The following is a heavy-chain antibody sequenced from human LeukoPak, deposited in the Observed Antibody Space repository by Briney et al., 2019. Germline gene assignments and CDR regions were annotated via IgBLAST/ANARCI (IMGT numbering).Heavy chain of an antibody. CDR1: GGSLSSGGYY. CDR3: AREDSRSSPGNWFDP. V-gene: IGHV4-31*03. Sequence: PSETLSLTCTVSGGSLSSGGYYWSWIRLHPGKGLEWIGYIYYSGSTYYNLSLKSRVTISVDTSKNQFSLKLSSVTAADTAVYYCAREDSRSSPGNWFDPWGQGTLVTVSS. J-gene: IGHJ5*02. CDR2: IYYSGST. D-gene: IGHD3-10*01.